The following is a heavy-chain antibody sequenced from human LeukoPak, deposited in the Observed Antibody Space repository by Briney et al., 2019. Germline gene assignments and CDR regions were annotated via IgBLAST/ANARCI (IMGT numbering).Heavy chain of an antibody. Sequence: GGSLRLSCAASGFTFSSYGMSWVRQAPGKGLEWVSAISGSGGSTYYADSVKGRFTISRDNSKNTLYLQMNSLRAEDTAVYYCAKLNDFWSGPLDYWGQGTLVTVSS. CDR2: ISGSGGST. D-gene: IGHD3-3*01. V-gene: IGHV3-23*01. J-gene: IGHJ4*02. CDR1: GFTFSSYG. CDR3: AKLNDFWSGPLDY.